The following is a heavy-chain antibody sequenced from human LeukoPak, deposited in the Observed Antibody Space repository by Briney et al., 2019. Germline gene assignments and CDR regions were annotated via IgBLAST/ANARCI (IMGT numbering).Heavy chain of an antibody. Sequence: ASVKVSCKASGYTFTDSAYHMHWVRQAPGQGLEWMGRTDPSSGSTTYAQNLQGRVTMTWATSISTAYMELSGLKSDDTAVYYCASGYDFWSGYYFYFDYWGQGTLVTVSS. CDR1: GYTFTDSAYH. J-gene: IGHJ4*02. D-gene: IGHD3-3*01. V-gene: IGHV1-2*06. CDR3: ASGYDFWSGYYFYFDY. CDR2: TDPSSGST.